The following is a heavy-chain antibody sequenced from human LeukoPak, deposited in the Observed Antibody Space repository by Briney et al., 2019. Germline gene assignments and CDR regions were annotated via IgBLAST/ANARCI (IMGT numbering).Heavy chain of an antibody. CDR3: ARGGAAAGTTFLEFDY. D-gene: IGHD6-13*01. CDR2: IIPIFGTA. CDR1: GGTFSSYA. V-gene: IGHV1-69*06. J-gene: IGHJ4*02. Sequence: GASVKVSCKASGGTFSSYAISWVRQAPGQGLEWMGGIIPIFGTANYAQKFQGRVTITADKSTSTAYMELSSLRSEDTAVYLCARGGAAAGTTFLEFDYWGQGTLVTVSS.